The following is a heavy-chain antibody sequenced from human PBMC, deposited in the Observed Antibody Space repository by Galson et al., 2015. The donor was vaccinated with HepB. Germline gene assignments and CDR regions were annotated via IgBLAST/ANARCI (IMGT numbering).Heavy chain of an antibody. CDR3: ARGRAFDI. J-gene: IGHJ3*02. Sequence: SETLSLTCTVNDGSFRGYQWSWIRQPPGKGLEWIGEMNHSGRTDTNPSLKSRVTISVDTSNNQSSLRLSSVTAADTAVYYCARGRAFDIWDQGAMVTVSS. CDR2: MNHSGRT. V-gene: IGHV4-34*01. CDR1: DGSFRGYQ.